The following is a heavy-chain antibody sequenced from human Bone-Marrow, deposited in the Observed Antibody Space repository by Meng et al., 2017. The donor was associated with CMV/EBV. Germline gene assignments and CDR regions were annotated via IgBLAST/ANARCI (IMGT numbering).Heavy chain of an antibody. V-gene: IGHV4-59*02. CDR1: GGSVSSYY. CDR3: ARAPWY. Sequence: SETLSLTCTVSGGSVSSYYWSWIRQAPGKGLEWIGFIYYSGSTNYNPSLKSRVTISVDTSKNQFSLKLSSVTAADTAVYYCARAPWYWGQGTRVTVSS. J-gene: IGHJ4*02. CDR2: IYYSGST.